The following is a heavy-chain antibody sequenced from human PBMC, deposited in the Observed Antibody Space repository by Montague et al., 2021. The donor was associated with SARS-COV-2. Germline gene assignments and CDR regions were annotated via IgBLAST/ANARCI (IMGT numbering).Heavy chain of an antibody. V-gene: IGHV4-4*02. CDR1: GGSISSSNW. J-gene: IGHJ6*02. CDR3: AREPYYYDSSGLNYYYYGMDV. Sequence: SETLSLTCAVSGGSISSSNWWSWVRQPPGKGLEWIGEIYHSGSTNYNPSLQSRVTISVDKSKNQFSLKLSSVTAADTAVYYCAREPYYYDSSGLNYYYYGMDVWGQGTTVTVSS. CDR2: IYHSGST. D-gene: IGHD3-22*01.